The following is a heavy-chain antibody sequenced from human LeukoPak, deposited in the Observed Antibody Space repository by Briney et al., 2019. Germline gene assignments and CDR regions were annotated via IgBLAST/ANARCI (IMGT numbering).Heavy chain of an antibody. CDR3: SRDHGEAAAGYYMDV. CDR1: GFTFRNYA. Sequence: GGSLRLSCTASGFTFRNYAMNWVRQAPGKGLECVAVIWYDGSNKYYADSVKGRFTISRDNSKNTLYLQMNSLSAEDTAVYYCSRDHGEAAAGYYMDVWGKGTTVTVSS. J-gene: IGHJ6*03. CDR2: IWYDGSNK. V-gene: IGHV3-33*08. D-gene: IGHD6-13*01.